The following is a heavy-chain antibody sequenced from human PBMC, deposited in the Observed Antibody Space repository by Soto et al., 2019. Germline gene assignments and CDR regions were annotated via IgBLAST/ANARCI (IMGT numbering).Heavy chain of an antibody. CDR3: ATLYMVRGVRTFDY. V-gene: IGHV4-31*03. CDR1: GGSISSGGYY. Sequence: QVQLQESGPGLVKPSQTLSLTCTVSGGSISSGGYYWSWIRQHPGKGLEWIGYIYYTGSTYYNPSPNSRVTISVDTSKNQFSLKLSSVTAADTAVYYCATLYMVRGVRTFDYWGQVTLVTVSS. CDR2: IYYTGST. D-gene: IGHD3-10*01. J-gene: IGHJ4*02.